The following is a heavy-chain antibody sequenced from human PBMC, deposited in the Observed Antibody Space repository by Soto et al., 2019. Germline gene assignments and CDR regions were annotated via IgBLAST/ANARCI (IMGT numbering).Heavy chain of an antibody. V-gene: IGHV3-74*03. J-gene: IGHJ4*02. CDR2: IKSDGSTT. Sequence: GGSLRLSCAASGFAFSNKWIHWVRQAPGKGLVWVSGIKSDGSTTTYADSVKGRFTISRDNAKNTLYLQMNSLRAEDTAVYYCASAAPFNYGGNSGFDFWGQGTLVTVSS. D-gene: IGHD4-17*01. CDR1: GFAFSNKW. CDR3: ASAAPFNYGGNSGFDF.